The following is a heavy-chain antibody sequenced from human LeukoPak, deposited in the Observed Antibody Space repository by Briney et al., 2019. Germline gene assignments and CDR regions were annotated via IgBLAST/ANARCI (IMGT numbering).Heavy chain of an antibody. CDR1: GFTFSSYA. V-gene: IGHV3-23*01. CDR2: ISGSGGST. D-gene: IGHD3-10*01. CDR3: AKEYDSGGYGAYFDY. Sequence: GGSLRLSCAASGFTFSSYAMSWARQAPRKGLEWVSAISGSGGSTYYADSVKGRFTLSRDNSRNTLDLQMNSLGPEDTAVYYCAKEYDSGGYGAYFDYWGRGTLVSVSS. J-gene: IGHJ4*02.